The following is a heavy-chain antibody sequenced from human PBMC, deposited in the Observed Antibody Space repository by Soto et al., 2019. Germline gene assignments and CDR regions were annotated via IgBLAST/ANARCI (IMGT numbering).Heavy chain of an antibody. J-gene: IGHJ4*02. Sequence: SETLSLTCTVSGGSITSSNFYWGWVRQPPGKGLEWIGTLYSGGSAYYNASLKSRVAMSVDTSKNQFSLKVTSVTAADTAVYYCVKRSPDTMLDNWGQGTLVTVSS. CDR3: VKRSPDTMLDN. CDR2: LYSGGSA. V-gene: IGHV4-39*01. CDR1: GGSITSSNFY.